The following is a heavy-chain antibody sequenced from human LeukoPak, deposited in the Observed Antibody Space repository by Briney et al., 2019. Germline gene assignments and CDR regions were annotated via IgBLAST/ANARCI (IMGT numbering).Heavy chain of an antibody. CDR2: INPNSGGT. J-gene: IGHJ4*02. CDR3: ARGGLLEYYYDSSGYAADY. CDR1: GYTFTGYY. Sequence: GASVTVSCKASGYTFTGYYMHWVRQAPGQGLEWMGWINPNSGGTNYAQKFQGRVTMTRDTSISTAYMELSRLRSDDTAVYYCARGGLLEYYYDSSGYAADYWGQGTLVTVSS. D-gene: IGHD3-22*01. V-gene: IGHV1-2*02.